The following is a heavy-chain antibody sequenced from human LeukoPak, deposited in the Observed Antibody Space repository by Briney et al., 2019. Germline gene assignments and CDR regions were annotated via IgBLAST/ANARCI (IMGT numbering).Heavy chain of an antibody. CDR2: ISPHGI. CDR3: ASDSYSSIGYF. D-gene: IGHD2-2*01. J-gene: IGHJ4*02. CDR1: GGSFSGYY. V-gene: IGHV4-34*01. Sequence: PSETLSLTCVMYGGSFSGYYWSWIRQSPGKGLEWIGEISPHGIKYNPSLKSRVTISLDTTKDQFSLFLSSVTAADAAVYLCASDSYSSIGYFWSQGTLVTVSS.